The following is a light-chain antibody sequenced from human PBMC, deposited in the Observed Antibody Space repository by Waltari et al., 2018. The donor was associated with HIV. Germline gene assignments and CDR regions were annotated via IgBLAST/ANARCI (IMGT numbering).Light chain of an antibody. V-gene: IGKV1-16*01. CDR3: QQYDKYPLT. CDR2: GAV. Sequence: IQMLQPPSSLSASVGDRVTITCRASQGISKSMSWFQHKPGTAPKSLIYGAVNLQSGVTSRISGRGSGTEFTLTISRLQTEDTSTYYYQQYDKYPLTFGGRTKVHIK. CDR1: QGISKS. J-gene: IGKJ4*01.